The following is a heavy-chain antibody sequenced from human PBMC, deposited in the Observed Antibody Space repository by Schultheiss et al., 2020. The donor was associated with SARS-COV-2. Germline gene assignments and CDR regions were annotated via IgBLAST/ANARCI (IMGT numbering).Heavy chain of an antibody. Sequence: SETLSLTCAVYGGSFSSYYWSWIRQPPGKGLEWIGYIYYSGSTYYNPSLKSRVTISVDTSKNQFSLKLSSVTAADTAVYYCARCSLFGYMDVWGKGTTVTVSS. CDR3: ARCSLFGYMDV. D-gene: IGHD3-10*02. CDR2: IYYSGST. J-gene: IGHJ6*03. CDR1: GGSFSSYY. V-gene: IGHV4-59*12.